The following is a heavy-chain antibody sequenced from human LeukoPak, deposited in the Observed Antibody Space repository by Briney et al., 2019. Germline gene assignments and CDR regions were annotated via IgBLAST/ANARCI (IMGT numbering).Heavy chain of an antibody. CDR3: AGSHPLNSNNDHYTPFDY. V-gene: IGHV4-59*01. CDR2: IYYSGDT. J-gene: IGHJ4*02. D-gene: IGHD2-8*01. CDR1: GGSITNYY. Sequence: PSETLSLTCTVSGGSITNYYWSWIRQPPGKGLEWIGYIYYSGDTNYKPSLKGRVTISADTSKNQFSLRLTSVTAADTAVYYCAGSHPLNSNNDHYTPFDYWGQGTLVTVSS.